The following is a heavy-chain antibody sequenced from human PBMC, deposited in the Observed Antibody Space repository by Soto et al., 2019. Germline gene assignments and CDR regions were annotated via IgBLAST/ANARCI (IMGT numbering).Heavy chain of an antibody. CDR1: GFTFGNAW. V-gene: IGHV3-15*01. D-gene: IGHD6-6*01. CDR3: TTDPPWYSSSSPDY. J-gene: IGHJ4*02. CDR2: IKSKTDGGTT. Sequence: EVQLVESGGGLVKPGGSLRLSCAASGFTFGNAWMSWVRKAPGKGLEWVGRIKSKTDGGTTDYAAPVKGRFTISRDDSKNTLYLQMNSLKTEDTAVYYCTTDPPWYSSSSPDYWGQGTLVTVSS.